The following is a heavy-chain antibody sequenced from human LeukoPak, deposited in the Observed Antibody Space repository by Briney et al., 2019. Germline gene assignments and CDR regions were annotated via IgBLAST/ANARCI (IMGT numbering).Heavy chain of an antibody. CDR1: GFTFSSYS. D-gene: IGHD3-9*01. CDR2: ITTSSSYI. CDR3: AAAPQKYYDILTGYSKSYYFDY. J-gene: IGHJ4*02. V-gene: IGHV3-21*04. Sequence: PGGSLRLSCAASGFTFSSYSMNWVRQAPGKGLEWVSSITTSSSYIYYADSVKGRFTISRDNSKNTLYLQMNSLRAEDTAVYYCAAAPQKYYDILTGYSKSYYFDYWGQGTLVTVSS.